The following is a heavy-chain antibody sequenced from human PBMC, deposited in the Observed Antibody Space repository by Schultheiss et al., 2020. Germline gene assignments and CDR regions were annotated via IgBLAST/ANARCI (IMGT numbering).Heavy chain of an antibody. CDR2: IWYDGSNK. Sequence: GGSLRLSCAASGFTFSGYSMNWVRQAPGKGLEWVAVIWYDGSNKYYADSVKGRFTISRDNSKNTLFLQMNSLRAEDTAVYYCARDPRSLNWHFDLWGRGTLVTVSS. J-gene: IGHJ2*01. V-gene: IGHV3-33*08. CDR3: ARDPRSLNWHFDL. CDR1: GFTFSGYS.